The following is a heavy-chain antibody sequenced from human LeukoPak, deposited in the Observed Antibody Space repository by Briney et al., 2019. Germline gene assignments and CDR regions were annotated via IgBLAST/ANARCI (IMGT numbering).Heavy chain of an antibody. CDR2: INPTGGST. Sequence: ASVKVSCKASGYTFTSYYMHWVRQAPGQGLEWMGLINPTGGSTGYAQKFQGRVTMTRDTSISTAYMELSRLRSDDTAVYYCAREMDCSGGSCYFDYWGQGTLVTVSS. CDR3: AREMDCSGGSCYFDY. D-gene: IGHD2-15*01. CDR1: GYTFTSYY. V-gene: IGHV1-46*01. J-gene: IGHJ4*02.